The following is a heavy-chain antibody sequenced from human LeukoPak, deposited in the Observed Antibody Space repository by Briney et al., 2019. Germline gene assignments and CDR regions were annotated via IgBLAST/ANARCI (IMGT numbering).Heavy chain of an antibody. CDR2: IYYSGDT. Sequence: SETLSLTCTVSGGSISDYYWSWLRQPPGKGLEWIGYIYYSGDTNYNPSLKSRLTMSVDTSTNQFSLKVNSVTAADTAVYFCARARRGFSSPGDSWGQGTLVTASS. J-gene: IGHJ4*02. CDR1: GGSISDYY. D-gene: IGHD5-18*01. V-gene: IGHV4-59*13. CDR3: ARARRGFSSPGDS.